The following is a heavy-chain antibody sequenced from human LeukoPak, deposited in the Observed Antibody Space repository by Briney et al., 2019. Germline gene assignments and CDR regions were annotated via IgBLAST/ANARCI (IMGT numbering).Heavy chain of an antibody. Sequence: GGSLRLSCAASGFTFSSSSMHWVRHAPGKGLEYVSAISSNGGSTYYANSVKGRFTTSRDNSKNTLYLQMGSLRAEDMAVHYCARDRYSGSTVYYFDYWGQGTLVTVSS. V-gene: IGHV3-64*01. J-gene: IGHJ4*02. D-gene: IGHD1-26*01. CDR2: ISSNGGST. CDR1: GFTFSSSS. CDR3: ARDRYSGSTVYYFDY.